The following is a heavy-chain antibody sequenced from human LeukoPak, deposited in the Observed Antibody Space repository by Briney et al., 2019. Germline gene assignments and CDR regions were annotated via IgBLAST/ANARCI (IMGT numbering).Heavy chain of an antibody. CDR3: ARGRDIVVVVAASPPDYYGMDV. CDR2: IIPIFGTA. D-gene: IGHD2-15*01. CDR1: GYTFTSYY. Sequence: SVKVSCKASGYTFTSYYMHWVRQAPGQGLEWMGGIIPIFGTANYAQKFQGRVTITADESTSTAYMELSSLRSEDTAVYYCARGRDIVVVVAASPPDYYGMDVWGQGTTVTVSS. V-gene: IGHV1-69*13. J-gene: IGHJ6*02.